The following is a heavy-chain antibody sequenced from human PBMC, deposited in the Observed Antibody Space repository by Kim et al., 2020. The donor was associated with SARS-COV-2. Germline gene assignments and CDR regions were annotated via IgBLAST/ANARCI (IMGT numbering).Heavy chain of an antibody. CDR1: GFTFSSYG. CDR2: ISYDGSNK. CDR3: AALYSGYGYFDY. Sequence: GGSLRLSCAASGFTFSSYGMHWVRQAPGKGLEWVAVISYDGSNKYYADSVKGRFTISRDNSKNTLYLQMNSLRAEDTAVYYCAALYSGYGYFDYWGQGTLVTVSS. V-gene: IGHV3-30*03. D-gene: IGHD5-12*01. J-gene: IGHJ4*02.